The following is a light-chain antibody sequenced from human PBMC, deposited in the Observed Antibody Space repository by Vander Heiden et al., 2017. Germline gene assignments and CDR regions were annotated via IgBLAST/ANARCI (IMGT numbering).Light chain of an antibody. J-gene: IGLJ2*01. CDR2: DND. V-gene: IGLV1-51*01. CDR3: GSWDSSLSVV. CDR1: SSTIGRHY. Sequence: QSVLTQPPSVSAAPGQEVATSCSGGSSTIGRHYASFTHTLPGTAPKLLMYDNDQRPSWIPDRFSGSKSRSSATLGITVHQTGDEADYYCGSWDSSLSVVFGGGTKLTVL.